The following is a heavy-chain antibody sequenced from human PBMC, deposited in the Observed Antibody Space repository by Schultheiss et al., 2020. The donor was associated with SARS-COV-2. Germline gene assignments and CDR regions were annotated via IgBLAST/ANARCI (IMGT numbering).Heavy chain of an antibody. V-gene: IGHV3-53*01. CDR1: GFTVSSNY. CDR3: ARGDYYDSTKADDAFDI. J-gene: IGHJ3*02. Sequence: GGSLRLSCAASGFTVSSNYMSWVRQAPGKGLEWVSVIYSGGSTYYADSVKGRFTISRDNAKNSLYLQMNSLRAEDTAVYYCARGDYYDSTKADDAFDIWGQGTMVTVSS. D-gene: IGHD3-22*01. CDR2: IYSGGST.